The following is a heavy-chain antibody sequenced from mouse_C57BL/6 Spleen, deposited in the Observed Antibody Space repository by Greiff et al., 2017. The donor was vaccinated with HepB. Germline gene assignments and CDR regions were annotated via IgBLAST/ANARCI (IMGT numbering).Heavy chain of an antibody. J-gene: IGHJ3*01. CDR1: GYTFTSYS. CDR3: ARAYYGSSGWFAV. V-gene: IGHV1-47*01. Sequence: QVQLQQPGAELVKPGASVKLSCKASGYTFTSYSMHWVKQKPGQSLEWIGNFHPYNGDTKYTEKFKCKATVTVDKSSSTVYLELSRLTSEDSAVYYFARAYYGSSGWFAVWGTGTLVTVSS. CDR2: FHPYNGDT. D-gene: IGHD1-1*01.